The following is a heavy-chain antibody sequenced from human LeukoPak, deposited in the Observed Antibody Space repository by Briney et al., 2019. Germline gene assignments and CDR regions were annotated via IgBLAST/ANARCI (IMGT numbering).Heavy chain of an antibody. V-gene: IGHV1-69*04. D-gene: IGHD1-26*01. J-gene: IGHJ4*02. CDR1: GGPFRTSG. CDR2: FIPILNMA. CDR3: ARDRGVGASSVDS. Sequence: SVTVSCKASGGPFRTSGFNWVRQAPGQGLEWMGRFIPILNMADYAQKFQGRVTITADKSTSTAYMELSSLGSEDTAVYYCARDRGVGASSVDSWGLGTVVTVSS.